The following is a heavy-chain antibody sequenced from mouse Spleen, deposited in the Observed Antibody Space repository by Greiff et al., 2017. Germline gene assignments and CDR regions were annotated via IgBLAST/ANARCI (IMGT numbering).Heavy chain of an antibody. D-gene: IGHD1-1*01. CDR1: GYSITSGYY. J-gene: IGHJ1*01. CDR3: ARVYLDWYFDV. V-gene: IGHV3-6*01. CDR2: ISYDGSN. Sequence: EVQLQQSGPGLVKPSQSLSLTCSVTGYSITSGYYWNWIRQFPGNKLEWMGYISYDGSNNYNPSLKNRISITRDTSKNQFFLKLNSVTTEDTATYYCARVYLDWYFDVWGAGTTVTVSS.